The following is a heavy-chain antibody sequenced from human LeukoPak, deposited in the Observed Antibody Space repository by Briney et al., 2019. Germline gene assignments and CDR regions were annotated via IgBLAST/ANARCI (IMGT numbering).Heavy chain of an antibody. Sequence: GASLTLSWAASGFSFSTYSMSWVRQPPGKGLEWVSYISSSGSTIYYADSVKGRFTISRDNAKNSLYLQMNSLRAEDTAVYYCARDRGQWSYFVKFDYWGQGTLVTVSS. CDR3: ARDRGQWSYFVKFDY. D-gene: IGHD2/OR15-2a*01. CDR1: GFSFSTYS. V-gene: IGHV3-48*01. CDR2: ISSSGSTI. J-gene: IGHJ4*02.